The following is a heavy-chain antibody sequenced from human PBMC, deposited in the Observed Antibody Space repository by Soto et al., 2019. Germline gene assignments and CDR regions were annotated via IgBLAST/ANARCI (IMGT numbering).Heavy chain of an antibody. Sequence: LRLSCEASGFTFRSYAMQWVRQAPGKGLEWVAVISHDGSNQYYADSLKGRFTISRDNSKTTLYLQINSLRTEDTAVYYCAKATSAYTYGYFDYWGQGTLVTVSS. D-gene: IGHD5-18*01. V-gene: IGHV3-30-3*01. CDR2: ISHDGSNQ. J-gene: IGHJ4*02. CDR3: AKATSAYTYGYFDY. CDR1: GFTFRSYA.